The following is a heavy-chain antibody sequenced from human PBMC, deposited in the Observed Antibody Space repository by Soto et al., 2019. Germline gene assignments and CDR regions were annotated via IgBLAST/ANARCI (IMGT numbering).Heavy chain of an antibody. J-gene: IGHJ4*02. Sequence: QVQLVESGGGVVQPGRSLRLSCAASGFTFSSYGMHWVRQAPGKGLEWVAVISYDGSNKYYADSVKGRFTISRDNAKNSLYLQMNSLRAEDTAVYYCARSYDFWSGYTAFDYWGQGTLVTVSS. D-gene: IGHD3-3*01. CDR3: ARSYDFWSGYTAFDY. CDR2: ISYDGSNK. V-gene: IGHV3-30*03. CDR1: GFTFSSYG.